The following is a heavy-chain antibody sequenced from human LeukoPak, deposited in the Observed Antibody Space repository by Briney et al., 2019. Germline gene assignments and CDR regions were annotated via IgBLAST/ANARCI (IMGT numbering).Heavy chain of an antibody. CDR2: IIPIFGTA. CDR1: GGTFTSYA. J-gene: IGHJ4*02. Sequence: SVKVSCKASGGTFTSYAISWVRQAPGQGLEWMGGIIPIFGTANYAQKFRGRVTITADKSTRTAYMELSSLRSEDTAVYYCARDPVHYYDSSGYFFDYWGQGTLVTVSS. CDR3: ARDPVHYYDSSGYFFDY. D-gene: IGHD3-22*01. V-gene: IGHV1-69*06.